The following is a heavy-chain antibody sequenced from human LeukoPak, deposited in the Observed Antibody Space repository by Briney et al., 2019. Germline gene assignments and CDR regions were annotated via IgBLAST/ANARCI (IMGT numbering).Heavy chain of an antibody. CDR1: GFTFSSYA. Sequence: PGGSLRLSCAASGFTFSSYAMHWVRQAPGKGLEWVAVISYDGSNKYYADSVKGRFTISRDNSKNTLYLQMNSLRAEDTAVYYCARDEGDYGDYGAFDYWGQGTLVTVSS. CDR3: ARDEGDYGDYGAFDY. CDR2: ISYDGSNK. D-gene: IGHD4-17*01. J-gene: IGHJ4*02. V-gene: IGHV3-30-3*01.